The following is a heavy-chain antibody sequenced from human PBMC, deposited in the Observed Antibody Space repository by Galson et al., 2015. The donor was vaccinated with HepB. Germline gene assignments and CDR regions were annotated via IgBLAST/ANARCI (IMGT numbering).Heavy chain of an antibody. J-gene: IGHJ4*02. D-gene: IGHD6-6*01. Sequence: SLRLSCAASGFTFSSYAMHWVRQAPGKGLEWVAVISYDGSNKYYADSVKGRFTISRDNSKNTLYLQVNSLRAEDTAVYYCARATVVYSSSSFFDYWGQGTLVTVSS. V-gene: IGHV3-30-3*01. CDR1: GFTFSSYA. CDR2: ISYDGSNK. CDR3: ARATVVYSSSSFFDY.